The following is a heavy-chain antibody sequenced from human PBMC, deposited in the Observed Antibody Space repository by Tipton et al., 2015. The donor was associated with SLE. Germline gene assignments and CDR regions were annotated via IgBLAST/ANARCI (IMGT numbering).Heavy chain of an antibody. CDR1: GGSISISSHF. V-gene: IGHV4-39*02. J-gene: IGHJ4*02. CDR2: IYYSGST. Sequence: TLSLTCTVSGGSISISSHFWGWTRQPPEKGLEWIGSIYYSGSTYYNPSLKSRVTISVDTSKNQFSLKLSSVTAADTAVYYCARDKNGDYYDYWGQGTLVTVSS. D-gene: IGHD4-17*01. CDR3: ARDKNGDYYDY.